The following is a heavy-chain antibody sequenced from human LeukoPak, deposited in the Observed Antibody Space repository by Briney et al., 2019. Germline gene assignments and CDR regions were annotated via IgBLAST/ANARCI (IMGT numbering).Heavy chain of an antibody. Sequence: GGSLRLSCAASGFTFSSYGMHWVRQAPGKGLEWVAVIWYDGSNKYYADSVKGRFTISRGNSKNTLYLQMNSLRAEDTAVYYCARDDMTYYDFWSGYRGFDYWGQGTLVTVSS. CDR3: ARDDMTYYDFWSGYRGFDY. CDR2: IWYDGSNK. D-gene: IGHD3-3*01. V-gene: IGHV3-33*01. CDR1: GFTFSSYG. J-gene: IGHJ4*02.